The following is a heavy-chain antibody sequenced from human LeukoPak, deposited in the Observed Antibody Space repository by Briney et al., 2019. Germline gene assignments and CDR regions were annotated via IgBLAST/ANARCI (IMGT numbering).Heavy chain of an antibody. J-gene: IGHJ4*02. D-gene: IGHD6-6*01. CDR3: AKDLSGYSSSSAL. V-gene: IGHV3-23*01. CDR2: ISGSGGST. CDR1: GFPFSSYA. Sequence: GGSLRLSCAASGFPFSSYAMSWVRQAPGKGLEWVSAISGSGGSTYYADSVKGRFTISRDNSKNTLYLQMNSLRAEDTAVYYCAKDLSGYSSSSALWGQGTLVTVSS.